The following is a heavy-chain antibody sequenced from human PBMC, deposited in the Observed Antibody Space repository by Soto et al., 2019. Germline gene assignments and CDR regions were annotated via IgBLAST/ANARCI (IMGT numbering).Heavy chain of an antibody. D-gene: IGHD3-22*01. J-gene: IGHJ4*02. CDR3: ARDPDSSHY. CDR1: GFTFSSYA. Sequence: QVQLVESGGGVVQPGRSLRLSCAASGFTFSSYAMHWVRQAPGKGLEWVAVISYDGSNKYYADSVKGRFTISRDNSKNTLYLQMNSLRAEDTAVYYCARDPDSSHYWGQGTLVTVSS. CDR2: ISYDGSNK. V-gene: IGHV3-30-3*01.